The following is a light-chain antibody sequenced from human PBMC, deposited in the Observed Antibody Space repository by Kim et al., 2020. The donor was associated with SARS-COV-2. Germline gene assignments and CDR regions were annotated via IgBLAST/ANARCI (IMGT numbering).Light chain of an antibody. CDR3: QQYNSYPWT. V-gene: IGKV1-5*03. CDR1: QSISSW. CDR2: KAS. J-gene: IGKJ1*01. Sequence: ASVGDRVTITCRASQSISSWLAGYQQKPGKAPKLLIYKASSLESGVTSRFTGSGSGTEFTLTISSLQPDDFAVYYCQQYNSYPWTFGQGTKVDIK.